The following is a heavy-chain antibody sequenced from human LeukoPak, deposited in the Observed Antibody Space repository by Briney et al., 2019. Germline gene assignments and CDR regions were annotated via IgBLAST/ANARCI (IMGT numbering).Heavy chain of an antibody. CDR3: AREVGGQVGVPNAFDI. Sequence: TLSLTCTVSGGSISSGDYYWSWIRQPPGKGLEWIGYIYYSGSTYYNPSLKSRVTISVDTSKNQFSLKLSSVTAADTAVYYCAREVGGQVGVPNAFDIWGQGTMVTVSP. V-gene: IGHV4-30-4*08. J-gene: IGHJ3*02. D-gene: IGHD3-16*01. CDR2: IYYSGST. CDR1: GGSISSGDYY.